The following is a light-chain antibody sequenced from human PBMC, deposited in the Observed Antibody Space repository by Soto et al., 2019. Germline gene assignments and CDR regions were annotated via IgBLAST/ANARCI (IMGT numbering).Light chain of an antibody. CDR1: SSDGGGYNY. CDR2: EVN. Sequence: QSALTQPASVSGSPGQSITISCTGTSSDGGGYNYNSWYQHHPGKAPKLMIYEVNNRPSGVSNRFSGSKSGNTASLTISGLQAEDEADYYCSSYTTTSVVFGGGTKVTVL. V-gene: IGLV2-14*01. J-gene: IGLJ2*01. CDR3: SSYTTTSVV.